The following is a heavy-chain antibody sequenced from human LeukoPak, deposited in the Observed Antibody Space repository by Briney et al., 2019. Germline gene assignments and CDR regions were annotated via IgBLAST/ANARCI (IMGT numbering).Heavy chain of an antibody. CDR1: GGSISNYY. Sequence: SKTLSLTCTVSGGSISNYYWTWIRQPPGKGLEWIGYIYYSGKSDYNPSLKSRVTISVDTSRNQFSLKLSSVTAADTAVYYCARVGVQGPFDYWGQGTLVTVSS. CDR3: ARVGVQGPFDY. CDR2: IYYSGKS. V-gene: IGHV4-59*01. J-gene: IGHJ4*02. D-gene: IGHD2-8*01.